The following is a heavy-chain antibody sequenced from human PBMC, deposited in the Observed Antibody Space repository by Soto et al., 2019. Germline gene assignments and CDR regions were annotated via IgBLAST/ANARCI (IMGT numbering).Heavy chain of an antibody. J-gene: IGHJ5*02. CDR2: INHSGST. V-gene: IGHV4-34*01. Sequence: SDTRSLTGAMYGGSSRRYDWSWMRQPPGKGLAWIGEINHSGSTNYTPSLKSRVTISVATSKNQSSLKLSSVTAADTAVYYCARKQSQYNWFDPWGQGTLVTVSS. CDR3: ARKQSQYNWFDP. CDR1: GGSSRRYD.